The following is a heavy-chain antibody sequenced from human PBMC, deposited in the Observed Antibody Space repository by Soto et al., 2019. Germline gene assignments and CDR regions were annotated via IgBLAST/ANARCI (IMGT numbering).Heavy chain of an antibody. J-gene: IGHJ6*02. Sequence: QVQLVQSGAEVKKPGSSVKVSCKASGGTFSSYAISWVRQAPGQGLEWMGGIIPIFGTANYAQKFQGRVTITADESTSTAYMGLSSLRSEDTAVYYCARGLKGYSGYDGPGYYYGMDVWGQGTTVTVSS. CDR3: ARGLKGYSGYDGPGYYYGMDV. V-gene: IGHV1-69*01. CDR2: IIPIFGTA. D-gene: IGHD5-12*01. CDR1: GGTFSSYA.